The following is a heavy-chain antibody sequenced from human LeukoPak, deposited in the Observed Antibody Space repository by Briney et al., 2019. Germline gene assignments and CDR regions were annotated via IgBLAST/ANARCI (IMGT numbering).Heavy chain of an antibody. CDR1: GFTLDGYG. CDR2: ISLNGGSS. Sequence: PGGPLGLPCLASGFTLDGYGLSGFGQAPGKGLEWVSGISLNGGSSGYAESVKGRFTISRDNAKNSLFLQMNSVRAEDTALYYCVRSITMFQVWGQGTLVSVSS. V-gene: IGHV3-20*04. D-gene: IGHD3-10*02. CDR3: VRSITMFQV. J-gene: IGHJ1*01.